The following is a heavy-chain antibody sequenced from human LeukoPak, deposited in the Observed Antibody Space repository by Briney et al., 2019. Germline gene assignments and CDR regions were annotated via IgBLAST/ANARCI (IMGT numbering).Heavy chain of an antibody. CDR1: GGSFSGYF. D-gene: IGHD3-10*02. V-gene: IGHV4-34*01. J-gene: IGHJ6*03. CDR2: INHSGST. CDR3: ARAVRGWGYYYYYMDV. Sequence: PSETLSLTCAVYGGSFSGYFWSWIRQPPGKGLEWIGEINHSGSTNYNPSLKSRVTISVDTSKNQFSLKLSSVTAADTAVYYCARAVRGWGYYYYYMDVWGKGTTVTISS.